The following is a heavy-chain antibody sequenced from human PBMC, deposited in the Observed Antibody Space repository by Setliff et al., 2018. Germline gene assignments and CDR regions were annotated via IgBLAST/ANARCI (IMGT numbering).Heavy chain of an antibody. J-gene: IGHJ4*02. D-gene: IGHD3-10*01. V-gene: IGHV4-39*07. CDR1: GASVSGNSYY. Sequence: SETLSLTCTVSGASVSGNSYYWGWIRQPPGKGLEWIASTYYSGNTYYNPSLKSRVTISVDTSKNQFSLKLTSVIAADTAVYYCARHATYYYGSGNLPFDSWGQGTLVTVS. CDR2: TYYSGNT. CDR3: ARHATYYYGSGNLPFDS.